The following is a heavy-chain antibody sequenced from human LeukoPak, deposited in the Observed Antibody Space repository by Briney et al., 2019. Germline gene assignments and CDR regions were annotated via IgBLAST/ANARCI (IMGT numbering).Heavy chain of an antibody. Sequence: ASVKVSCKASGGTFSSYAISWVRQAPGQGLEWMGGIIPIFGTANYAQKFQGRVTITADESTSTAYMELSSLRSEDTAVYYCAGDLENGYIDPDDAFDIWGQGTMVTVSS. CDR2: IIPIFGTA. J-gene: IGHJ3*02. D-gene: IGHD5-24*01. V-gene: IGHV1-69*01. CDR3: AGDLENGYIDPDDAFDI. CDR1: GGTFSSYA.